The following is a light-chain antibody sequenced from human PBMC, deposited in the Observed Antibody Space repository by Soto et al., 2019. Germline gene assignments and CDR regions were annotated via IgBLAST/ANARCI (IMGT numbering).Light chain of an antibody. Sequence: DIVMTQSPATLSVAPGERVTFSCRASQGVSRKLAWYQHKPGQAPRLLISGASTGATGIPARFSGSGSGTEFTLTISSLQSEDCAIYYCQQDYNLPWTFGQGTKVEIK. V-gene: IGKV3-15*01. CDR1: QGVSRK. J-gene: IGKJ1*01. CDR2: GAS. CDR3: QQDYNLPWT.